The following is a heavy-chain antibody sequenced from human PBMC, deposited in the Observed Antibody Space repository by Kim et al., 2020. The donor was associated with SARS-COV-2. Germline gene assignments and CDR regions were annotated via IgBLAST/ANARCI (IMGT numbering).Heavy chain of an antibody. J-gene: IGHJ4*02. CDR2: ISYDGSNK. Sequence: GGSLRLSCAASGFTFSSYAMHWVRQAPGKGLEWVAVISYDGSNKYYADSVKGRFTISRDNSKNTLYLQMNSLRAEDTAVYYCARDQADYWGQGTLVTVSS. V-gene: IGHV3-30*04. CDR3: ARDQADY. CDR1: GFTFSSYA.